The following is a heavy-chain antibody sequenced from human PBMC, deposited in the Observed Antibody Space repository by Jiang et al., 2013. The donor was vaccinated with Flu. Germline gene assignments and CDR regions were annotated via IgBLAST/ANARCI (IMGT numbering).Heavy chain of an antibody. CDR3: VCENGDFATDDIVVVVAANYYYYGMDV. CDR2: ISGSGGST. Sequence: VRQAPGKGLEWVSAISGSGGSTYYADSVKGRFTISRDNSKNTLYLQMNSLRAEDTVRNIYVCENGDFATDDIVVVVAANYYYYGMDVVGPR. D-gene: IGHD2-15*01. V-gene: IGHV3-23*01. J-gene: IGHJ6*02.